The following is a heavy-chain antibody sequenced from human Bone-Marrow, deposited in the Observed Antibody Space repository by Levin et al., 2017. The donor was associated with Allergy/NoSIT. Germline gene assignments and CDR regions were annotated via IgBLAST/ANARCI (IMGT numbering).Heavy chain of an antibody. CDR2: IKRKIEGETT. CDR1: GFTFSNSW. V-gene: IGHV3-15*01. CDR3: ATDWYQLQSVTIVGVISN. Sequence: GESLKISCATSGFTFSNSWMSWVRQAPGKGLEWVGHIKRKIEGETTDYAASVKGRFTISRDDSTNTLYLEMNDLKTEDTAVYFCATDWYQLQSVTIVGVISNWGQGTLVTVSS. J-gene: IGHJ4*02. D-gene: IGHD3-3*01.